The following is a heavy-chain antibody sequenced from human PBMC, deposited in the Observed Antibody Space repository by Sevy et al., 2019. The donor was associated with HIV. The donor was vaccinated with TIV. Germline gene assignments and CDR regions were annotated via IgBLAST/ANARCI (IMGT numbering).Heavy chain of an antibody. CDR1: GFSLNNYW. CDR2: IKQDGSVK. V-gene: IGHV3-7*03. Sequence: GSLRLSCAASGFSLNNYWMSWVRQAPGKGLEWVATIKQDGSVKYYVDSVKGRFTISKDNAMNLLYLQMNSLRAEDTALYYCVRAVATDGSFWGQGTLVTVSS. D-gene: IGHD6-13*01. CDR3: VRAVATDGSF. J-gene: IGHJ4*02.